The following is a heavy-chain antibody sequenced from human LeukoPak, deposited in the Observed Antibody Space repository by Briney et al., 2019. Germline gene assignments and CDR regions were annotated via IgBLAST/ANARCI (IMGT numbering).Heavy chain of an antibody. J-gene: IGHJ4*02. CDR1: GYTFTNFD. Sequence: ASVKVSCKTSGYTFTNFDINWVRQASGHGLEWMGWMNPNSGNTGYAQKFQGRVTITRNTSISTAYMELSRLRSDDTAVYYCARGIVGATTGDWGQGTLVTVSS. CDR3: ARGIVGATTGD. V-gene: IGHV1-8*03. D-gene: IGHD1-26*01. CDR2: MNPNSGNT.